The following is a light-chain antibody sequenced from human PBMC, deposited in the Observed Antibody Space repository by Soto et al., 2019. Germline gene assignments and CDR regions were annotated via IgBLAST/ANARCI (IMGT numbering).Light chain of an antibody. J-gene: IGLJ1*01. CDR1: SSNIGAGYD. V-gene: IGLV1-40*01. CDR2: ANN. CDR3: QSYDSSLSGFYV. Sequence: QSALTQPPSVSGAPGQRVTISCTGSSSNIGAGYDVHWYQQLPGRAPKLLIYANNNRPSGVPDRFSGSRSGTSASLAINGLQAEDEADYSCQSYDSSLSGFYVFGTGTKLTVL.